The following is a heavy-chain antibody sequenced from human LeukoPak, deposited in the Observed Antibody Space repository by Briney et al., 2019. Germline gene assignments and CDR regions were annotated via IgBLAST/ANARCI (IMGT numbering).Heavy chain of an antibody. Sequence: GGSLRLYCAASGFTFISYAMNWVRQAPGKVLQWASAISGSGGGTYYADSVKGRFTISRDNSKNTLYLQMNSLRAEDTAVYYCAKDAASAMVSMYDYWGQGTLVTVSS. CDR1: GFTFISYA. CDR3: AKDAASAMVSMYDY. D-gene: IGHD5-18*01. J-gene: IGHJ4*02. CDR2: ISGSGGGT. V-gene: IGHV3-23*01.